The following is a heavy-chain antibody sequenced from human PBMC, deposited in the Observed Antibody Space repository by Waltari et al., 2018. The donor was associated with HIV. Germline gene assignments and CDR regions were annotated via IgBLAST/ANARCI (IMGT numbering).Heavy chain of an antibody. D-gene: IGHD2-2*01. CDR1: GYTFTSYA. CDR3: ARVYCSSTSCYYFDY. Sequence: QVQLVQSGDEVKKPGASVKVSCKASGYTFTSYAMHWVRQAPGQRLEWMGWINAGNGNTKYSQKFQGRVTITRDTSASTAYMELSSLRSEDTAVYYCARVYCSSTSCYYFDYWGQGTLVTVSS. V-gene: IGHV1-3*01. CDR2: INAGNGNT. J-gene: IGHJ4*02.